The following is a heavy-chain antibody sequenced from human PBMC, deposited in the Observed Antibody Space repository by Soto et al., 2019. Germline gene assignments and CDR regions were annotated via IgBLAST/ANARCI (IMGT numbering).Heavy chain of an antibody. V-gene: IGHV3-7*01. CDR3: VRDRSGSYLEGFDY. CDR2: IKQDGSEK. CDR1: GFTFSSFW. Sequence: GGSLRLSCAASGFTFSSFWRTWVRQAPGKGLEWVANIKQDGSEKYYVDSVKGRFTISRDNARNSLFLEMKSLRSEDTAVYSCVRDRSGSYLEGFDYWGQGTLVTVSS. J-gene: IGHJ4*02. D-gene: IGHD1-26*01.